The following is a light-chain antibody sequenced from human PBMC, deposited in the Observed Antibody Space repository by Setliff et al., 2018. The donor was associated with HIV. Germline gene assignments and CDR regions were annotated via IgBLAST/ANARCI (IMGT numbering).Light chain of an antibody. V-gene: IGLV2-14*03. Sequence: QSVLTQPASVSASPGQSITISCTGTSSDVGGYDYVSWYQQHPGKAPRVMIYDVSKRPSGVSNRFSGSKSGNTASLTISGLQAEDEADYYCSSYTSSSTLGYVFGTGTKVTVL. CDR1: SSDVGGYDY. CDR2: DVS. CDR3: SSYTSSSTLGYV. J-gene: IGLJ1*01.